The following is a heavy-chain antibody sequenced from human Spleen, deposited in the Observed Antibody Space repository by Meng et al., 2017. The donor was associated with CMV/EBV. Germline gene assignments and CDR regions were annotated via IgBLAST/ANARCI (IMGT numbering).Heavy chain of an antibody. CDR1: GGSISSYY. CDR3: ARGGAYCGGDCYLDY. Sequence: QVQLQESGPGLVKTSATLSLTCTVSGGSISSYYWSWIRQPAGKGMEWIGRIYSSGSTNYNPSLKSRVTVSVDTSKTQFSLRLSSVTAADTAVYYCARGGAYCGGDCYLDYWGQGTLVTVSS. CDR2: IYSSGST. J-gene: IGHJ4*02. V-gene: IGHV4-4*07. D-gene: IGHD2-21*02.